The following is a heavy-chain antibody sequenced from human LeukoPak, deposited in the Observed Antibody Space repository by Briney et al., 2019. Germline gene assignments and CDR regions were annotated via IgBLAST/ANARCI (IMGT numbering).Heavy chain of an antibody. Sequence: PGGSLRLSCAASGFTFSSYSMNWVRQAPGRGLEWVSSISSSSTYIYYADSVKGRFTISRDSAKNSLYLQMNSLRAEDTAVYYCAREPDCSSTSCAGWFDPWGQGTLVTVSS. V-gene: IGHV3-21*01. J-gene: IGHJ5*02. CDR2: ISSSSTYI. D-gene: IGHD2-2*01. CDR1: GFTFSSYS. CDR3: AREPDCSSTSCAGWFDP.